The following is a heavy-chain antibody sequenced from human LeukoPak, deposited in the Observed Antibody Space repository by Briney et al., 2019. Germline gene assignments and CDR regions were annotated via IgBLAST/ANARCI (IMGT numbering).Heavy chain of an antibody. Sequence: SVKVSCKASGYTFTSYDINWVRQATGQGLEWMGWMNPNSGNTGYAQKFQGRVTITRNTSISTAYMELSSLRSEDTAVYYCARGTSYSSGWADAFDVWGQGTMVTVSS. CDR3: ARGTSYSSGWADAFDV. V-gene: IGHV1-8*03. J-gene: IGHJ3*01. CDR2: MNPNSGNT. CDR1: GYTFTSYD. D-gene: IGHD6-19*01.